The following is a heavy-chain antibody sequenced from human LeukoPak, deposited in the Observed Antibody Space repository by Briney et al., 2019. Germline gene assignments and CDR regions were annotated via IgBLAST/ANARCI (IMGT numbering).Heavy chain of an antibody. CDR2: MNPNSGNT. D-gene: IGHD6-19*01. V-gene: IGHV1-8*03. J-gene: IGHJ4*02. CDR3: ARVGIAVAGTSETFDY. Sequence: ASVKVSCKASGYTFTSYDINWVRQATGQGLEWMGWMNPNSGNTGYAQKFQGRVTITRNTSISTAYMELSSLRSEDTAVYYCARVGIAVAGTSETFDYWGQGTLVTVSS. CDR1: GYTFTSYD.